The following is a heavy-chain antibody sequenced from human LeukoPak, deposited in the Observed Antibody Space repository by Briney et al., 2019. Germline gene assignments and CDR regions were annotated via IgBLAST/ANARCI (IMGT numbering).Heavy chain of an antibody. V-gene: IGHV3-30-3*01. D-gene: IGHD1-26*01. Sequence: GGSLRLSCAASGFTLSDYAMQWVRQSPGKGLEWVALISNDGNNKHHADSVKGRFTVSRDNSKNTLYLQMDSLRIEDTAVYYCARGRIVGTPSGWLDPWGQGTLVTVSS. CDR2: ISNDGNNK. CDR3: ARGRIVGTPSGWLDP. CDR1: GFTLSDYA. J-gene: IGHJ5*02.